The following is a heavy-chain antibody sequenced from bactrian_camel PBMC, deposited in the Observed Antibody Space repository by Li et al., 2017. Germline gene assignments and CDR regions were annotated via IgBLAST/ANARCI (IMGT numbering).Heavy chain of an antibody. D-gene: IGHD2*01. CDR1: GLTHRC. J-gene: IGHJ4*01. Sequence: DVQLVESGGGSVQAGGSLRLSCSASGLTHRCMGWFRQAPGKEQEGVARISRGGGATYADTVKGRFTISKDKAKDTVYLQMNSLKFEDTAMYICAATREYCAGGYCYRNDFDNFGQGTQVTVS. CDR3: AATREYCAGGYCYRNDFDN. V-gene: IGHV3S10*01. CDR2: ISRGGGA.